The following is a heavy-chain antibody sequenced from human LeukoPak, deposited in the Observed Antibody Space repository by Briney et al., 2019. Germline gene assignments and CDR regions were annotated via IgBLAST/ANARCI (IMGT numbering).Heavy chain of an antibody. CDR3: AKYEFGSDYFSN. Sequence: NTSETLSLTCTVSGDSISGYYWSWIRQPAGKGLEWIGRIYTSGSTKYNPSFQGRVTMSLDTSKNQFSLRLSSVTAADTAIYYCAKYEFGSDYFSNWGQGTLVTVSS. V-gene: IGHV4-4*07. CDR1: GDSISGYY. J-gene: IGHJ4*02. D-gene: IGHD2/OR15-2a*01. CDR2: IYTSGST.